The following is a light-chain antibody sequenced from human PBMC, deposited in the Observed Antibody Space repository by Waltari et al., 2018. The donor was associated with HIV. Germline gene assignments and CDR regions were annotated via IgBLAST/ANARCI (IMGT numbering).Light chain of an antibody. CDR1: QSINSW. Sequence: DIQMTQSPSTLSASVGDRVTITCRASQSINSWLAWYQQKPGKAPKLLIYKASSLESGVPSRFSGSGPGTEFTLTISSLQPDDFATYYCQQYNSYTWTFGQGTKVEI. CDR3: QQYNSYTWT. CDR2: KAS. J-gene: IGKJ1*01. V-gene: IGKV1-5*03.